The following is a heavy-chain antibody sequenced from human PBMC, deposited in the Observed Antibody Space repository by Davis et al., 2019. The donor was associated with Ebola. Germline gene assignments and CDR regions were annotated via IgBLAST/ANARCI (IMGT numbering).Heavy chain of an antibody. CDR2: ISYSGATI. V-gene: IGHV3-11*01. CDR1: GFTFRDNY. Sequence: PGGSLRLSCAASGFTFRDNYMTWIRQAPGKGLEWVAYISYSGATIYYADSVKGRFTISRDNAKNSLHLQMNSLRVEDTAMYYCVSLLHWGQGARVTVSS. J-gene: IGHJ4*02. CDR3: VSLLH.